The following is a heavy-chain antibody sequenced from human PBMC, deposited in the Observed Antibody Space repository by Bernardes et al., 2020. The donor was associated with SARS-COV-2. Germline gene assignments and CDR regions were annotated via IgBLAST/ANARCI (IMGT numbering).Heavy chain of an antibody. CDR2: IYYSGST. J-gene: IGHJ6*02. V-gene: IGHV4-39*01. CDR1: GGSISSISYY. CDR3: ARLAKYYYGMDV. Sequence: SEALSLTCTVSGGSISSISYYWGWLLQPPGKGLEWIGSIYYSGSTYYNPSLKSRVTISVDTSKNQFSLKLSSVTAADTAVYYCARLAKYYYGMDVWGQGTTVTVSS.